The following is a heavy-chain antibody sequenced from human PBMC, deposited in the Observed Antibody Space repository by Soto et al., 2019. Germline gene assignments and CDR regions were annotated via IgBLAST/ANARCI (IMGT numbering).Heavy chain of an antibody. V-gene: IGHV3-33*08. J-gene: IGHJ4*02. CDR1: GFTFSSYC. CDR3: VSDFGDYKFDS. CDR2: MWGDGSDK. Sequence: LRLSCSASGFTFSSYCMNWVRQAPGKGLEWVAVMWGDGSDKYYGDSVKGRFTISRDNSKNTLYLQMSSLRADDTAFYYCVSDFGDYKFDSWGQGTLVTVSS. D-gene: IGHD4-17*01.